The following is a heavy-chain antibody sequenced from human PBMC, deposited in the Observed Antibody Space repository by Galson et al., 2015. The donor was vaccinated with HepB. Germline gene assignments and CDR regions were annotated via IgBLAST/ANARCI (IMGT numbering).Heavy chain of an antibody. V-gene: IGHV3-48*04. CDR1: GFTFSKNS. Sequence: SLRLSCAASGFTFSKNSMNWVRQAPGKGLEWVSYISSESHTIYYADSVKGRFTISRDNARNSFYLQMSSLRAEDTAVYYCARGLLGLYDILTGYTYYFDYWGQGTLVTVSS. CDR3: ARGLLGLYDILTGYTYYFDY. CDR2: ISSESHTI. D-gene: IGHD3-9*01. J-gene: IGHJ4*02.